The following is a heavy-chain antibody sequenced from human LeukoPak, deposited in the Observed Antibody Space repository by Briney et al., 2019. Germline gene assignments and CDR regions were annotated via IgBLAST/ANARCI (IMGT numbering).Heavy chain of an antibody. CDR3: ARGSPADYYYYYYMDV. Sequence: ASVKVSCKASGYTFTSYDINWVRQATGQGLEWMGWMNPNSGNTGYAQKFQGRVTITRNTSISTAYMELSSLRSEDTAVYYCARGSPADYYYYYYMDVWGKGTTVTVSS. J-gene: IGHJ6*03. CDR2: MNPNSGNT. CDR1: GYTFTSYD. V-gene: IGHV1-8*03.